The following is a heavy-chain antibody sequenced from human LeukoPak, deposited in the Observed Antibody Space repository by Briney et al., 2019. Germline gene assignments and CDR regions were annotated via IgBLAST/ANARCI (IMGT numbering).Heavy chain of an antibody. CDR2: IYDSGTT. Sequence: EGSGDIYDSGTTNYTPSLKSRVTVSVDTSKNQFSLKLSSVTAADTAVYYCARDPGGYFFDYWGQGTLVTVSS. D-gene: IGHD3-10*01. J-gene: IGHJ4*02. V-gene: IGHV4-59*01. CDR3: ARDPGGYFFDY.